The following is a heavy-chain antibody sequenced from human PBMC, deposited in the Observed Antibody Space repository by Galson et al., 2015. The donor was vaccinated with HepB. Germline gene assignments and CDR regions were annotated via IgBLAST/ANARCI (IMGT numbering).Heavy chain of an antibody. CDR3: ARDQYSSGWPDNLFDY. Sequence: SLRLSCAASGFTFSSYSMNWVRQAPGKGLEWVSSISSSSSYIYYADSVKGRFTISRDNAKNSLYLQMNSLRAEDTAVYYCARDQYSSGWPDNLFDYWGQGTLVTVSS. J-gene: IGHJ4*02. D-gene: IGHD6-19*01. CDR1: GFTFSSYS. V-gene: IGHV3-21*01. CDR2: ISSSSSYI.